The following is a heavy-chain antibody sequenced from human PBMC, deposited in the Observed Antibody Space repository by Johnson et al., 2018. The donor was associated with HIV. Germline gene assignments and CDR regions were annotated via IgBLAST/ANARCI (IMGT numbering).Heavy chain of an antibody. J-gene: IGHJ3*02. V-gene: IGHV3-7*05. CDR3: ARDRAWNYEGAFDI. CDR1: GITFSSYW. CDR2: IKQDGSEK. Sequence: VQLVESGGGLVQPGGSLRLSCAASGITFSSYWMSWVRQAPGKGLEWVANIKQDGSEKYYVDSVRGRFTISRDNAKNTLYLQMNSLRAEDTAVYYCARDRAWNYEGAFDIWGQGTMVTVSS. D-gene: IGHD1-7*01.